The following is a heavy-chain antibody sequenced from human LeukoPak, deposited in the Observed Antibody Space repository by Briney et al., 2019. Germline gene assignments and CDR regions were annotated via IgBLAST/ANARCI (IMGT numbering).Heavy chain of an antibody. CDR3: ARGWVEYYYGSGSPRVLDY. Sequence: ASVKVSCKASGYTFTSYGISWVRQAPGQGLEWMGWISAYKGNTNYAQKLQGRVTMTTDTSTSTAYMELRSLRSDDTAVYYCARGWVEYYYGSGSPRVLDYWGQGTLVTVSS. D-gene: IGHD3-10*01. J-gene: IGHJ4*02. V-gene: IGHV1-18*01. CDR1: GYTFTSYG. CDR2: ISAYKGNT.